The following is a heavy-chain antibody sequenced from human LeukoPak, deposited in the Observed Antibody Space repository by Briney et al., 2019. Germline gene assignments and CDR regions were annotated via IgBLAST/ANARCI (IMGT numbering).Heavy chain of an antibody. D-gene: IGHD2-2*01. CDR2: INSDGSST. CDR1: GFTSSSYW. J-gene: IGHJ4*02. CDR3: ARVGLGYGVPAA. Sequence: PGGSLRLSCAASGFTSSSYWMHWVRQAPGKGLVWVSRINSDGSSTSYADSVKGRFTISRDDAKNTLYLQMNRLRAEDTAVYYCARVGLGYGVPAAWGQGTLVTVSS. V-gene: IGHV3-74*01.